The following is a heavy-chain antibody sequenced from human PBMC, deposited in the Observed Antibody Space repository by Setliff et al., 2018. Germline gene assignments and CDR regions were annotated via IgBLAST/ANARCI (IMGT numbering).Heavy chain of an antibody. CDR2: ISGSSSYI. CDR1: GFTFSSYA. J-gene: IGHJ6*03. V-gene: IGHV3-21*01. Sequence: PGGSLRLSCAASGFTFSSYAMSWVRQAPGKGLEWVSCISGSSSYIHYADSMKGRFTISRDNAKNSLYLQMNSLRAEDTAVYYCARDHGIVPGVDYMDVWGKGTTVTVSS. CDR3: ARDHGIVPGVDYMDV. D-gene: IGHD1-26*01.